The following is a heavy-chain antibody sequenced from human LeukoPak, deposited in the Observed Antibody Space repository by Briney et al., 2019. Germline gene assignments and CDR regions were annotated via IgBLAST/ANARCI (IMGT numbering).Heavy chain of an antibody. Sequence: SETLSLTCTVSGGSISNSDYYWGWIRQPPGKGLEWIGSIYYRGSAYYNPSLESRLTLSIDTSKNQFSLRLSSVTAVDTAIYYCARRVLLWFGESQYYFDYWGQGTLVTVSS. CDR2: IYYRGSA. CDR3: ARRVLLWFGESQYYFDY. V-gene: IGHV4-39*01. J-gene: IGHJ4*02. D-gene: IGHD3-10*01. CDR1: GGSISNSDYY.